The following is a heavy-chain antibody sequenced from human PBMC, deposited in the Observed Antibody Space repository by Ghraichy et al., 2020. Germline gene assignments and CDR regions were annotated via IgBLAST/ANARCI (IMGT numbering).Heavy chain of an antibody. J-gene: IGHJ5*02. CDR3: AREIVGAPNWFDP. CDR2: ISSSSSTI. V-gene: IGHV3-48*02. D-gene: IGHD1-26*01. CDR1: GFTFSSYS. Sequence: GESLNISCAASGFTFSSYSMNWVRQAPGKGLEWVSYISSSSSTIYYADSVKGRFTISRDNAKNSLYLQMNSLRDEDTAVYYCAREIVGAPNWFDPWGQGTLVTVSS.